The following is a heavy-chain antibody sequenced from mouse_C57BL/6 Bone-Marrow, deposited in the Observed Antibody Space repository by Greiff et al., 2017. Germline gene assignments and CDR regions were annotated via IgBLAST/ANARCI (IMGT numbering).Heavy chain of an antibody. V-gene: IGHV1-50*01. CDR3: ARDYESQSFPNV. CDR2: IDPSDSYT. CDR1: GYTFTSYW. J-gene: IGHJ1*01. Sequence: QVQLQQPGAELVKPGASVKLSCKASGYTFTSYWMQWVKQRPGQGLEWIGEIDPSDSYTNYNQKFKGKATLTVDTSSSTAYMQLSSLTSEDSAVYYCARDYESQSFPNV. D-gene: IGHD1-1*01.